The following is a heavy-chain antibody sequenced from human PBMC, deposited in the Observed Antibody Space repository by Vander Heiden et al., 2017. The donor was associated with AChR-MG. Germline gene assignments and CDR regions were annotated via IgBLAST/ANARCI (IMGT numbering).Heavy chain of an antibody. J-gene: IGHJ6*02. CDR2: IIPIFGTA. D-gene: IGHD2-2*01. CDR1: GGTFGSYA. Sequence: QVQLVQSGAEVKKPGSSVRVSCKASGGTFGSYAITGVRQAPGQGLEWMGGIIPIFGTANYAQKFQGRVTMTADKSTSTAYMELSSLRSEDTAVYYCARAGYCSSTSCYGHYYYYYGMDVWGQGTTVTVSS. CDR3: ARAGYCSSTSCYGHYYYYYGMDV. V-gene: IGHV1-69*06.